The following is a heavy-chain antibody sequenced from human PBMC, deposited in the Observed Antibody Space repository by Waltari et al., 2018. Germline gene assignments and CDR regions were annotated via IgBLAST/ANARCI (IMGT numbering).Heavy chain of an antibody. J-gene: IGHJ4*02. CDR1: GFTFDVYG. CDR2: ISSDGGSS. D-gene: IGHD2-21*01. Sequence: EAQLVESGGVVVQPGGSLRPSSPASGFTFDVYGMAWVRQAPGKGLEWVSLISSDGGSSYYGDSVKGRFTVSRDNSKNSLYLQMNSLRAEDTALYYCAKDILAYCGGDCYPDHWGQGTLVTVSS. V-gene: IGHV3-43D*03. CDR3: AKDILAYCGGDCYPDH.